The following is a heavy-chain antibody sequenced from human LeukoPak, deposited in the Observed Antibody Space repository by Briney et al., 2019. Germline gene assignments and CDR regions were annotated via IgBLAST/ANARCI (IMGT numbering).Heavy chain of an antibody. CDR1: GDSISTYY. J-gene: IGHJ4*02. V-gene: IGHV4-59*01. D-gene: IGHD3-10*01. CDR2: VYYSGST. CDR3: ARASGSSYVVFFFDY. Sequence: SETLSLTCTFSGDSISTYYWSWIRQPPGKGLEWIGYVYYSGSTTYNPSLKSRVTISVDTSKNQFSLKLTSVTAADTAVYYCARASGSSYVVFFFDYWGQGTLVTVSS.